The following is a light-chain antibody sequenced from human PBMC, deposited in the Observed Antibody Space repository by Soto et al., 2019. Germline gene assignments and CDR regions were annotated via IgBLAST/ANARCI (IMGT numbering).Light chain of an antibody. Sequence: QSALTQPASVSGSPGQSITISCTGTSSDVGSYNLVSWYQQRPGKAPKFMIYEGTKQPSGISNRFSGSKSGNTASLTISGLQAEDEADYYCCSYAGSRHYVFGTGTKLTVL. V-gene: IGLV2-23*01. CDR2: EGT. CDR1: SSDVGSYNL. CDR3: CSYAGSRHYV. J-gene: IGLJ1*01.